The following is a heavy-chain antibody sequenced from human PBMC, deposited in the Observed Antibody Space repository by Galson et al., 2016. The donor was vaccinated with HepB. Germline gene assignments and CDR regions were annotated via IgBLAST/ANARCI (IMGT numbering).Heavy chain of an antibody. Sequence: SVKVSCKASGYSFTSHSISWVRQAPGQGLEWMGYITTYSGDTYYAPNLQGRVTMTTDTSTRTAYMELRSLRSDDTAVYYCASDRGNYGSGSDFWGQGAWSPSPQ. V-gene: IGHV1-18*01. D-gene: IGHD3-10*01. CDR1: GYSFTSHS. J-gene: IGHJ4*02. CDR3: ASDRGNYGSGSDF. CDR2: ITTYSGDT.